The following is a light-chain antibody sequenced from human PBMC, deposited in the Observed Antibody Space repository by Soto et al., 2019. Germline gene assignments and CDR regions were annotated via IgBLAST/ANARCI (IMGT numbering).Light chain of an antibody. CDR1: QDISTS. CDR2: GAS. J-gene: IGKJ4*01. V-gene: IGKV1-9*01. Sequence: DIQLTQSPSFLSASVGDRVTIACRASQDISTSLAWYQQKPGKAPKLLIYGASTLQSGVPSRFSGSGSGADFTLTISSLQPEDFATFYCQQVNSFPFTFGGGTKVDIX. CDR3: QQVNSFPFT.